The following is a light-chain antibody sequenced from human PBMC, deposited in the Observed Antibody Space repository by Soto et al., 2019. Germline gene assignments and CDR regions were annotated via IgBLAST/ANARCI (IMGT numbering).Light chain of an antibody. Sequence: QSVLTKPPSVSAAPGQKVTISCSGSSSNIGNNYVSWYQQLPGTAPKLLIYDNNKRPSGIPDRFSGSKSGTSATLGITGLQTGDEADYYCRTWDSSLSAWVFGGGTKLTVL. V-gene: IGLV1-51*01. CDR1: SSNIGNNY. CDR2: DNN. CDR3: RTWDSSLSAWV. J-gene: IGLJ3*02.